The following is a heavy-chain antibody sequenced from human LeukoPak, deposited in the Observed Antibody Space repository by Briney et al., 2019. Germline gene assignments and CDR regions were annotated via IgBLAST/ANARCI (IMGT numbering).Heavy chain of an antibody. D-gene: IGHD6-6*01. Sequence: GGSLRLSWVGPGLTFSTYVLSGGRQAPGRGRGWVSAISGSGGSTYYADSVKGRFTISRDNSKNTLYLQMNSLRAEDTAVYYCAKQYSSSYTPFDYWGQGTLVTVSS. CDR3: AKQYSSSYTPFDY. J-gene: IGHJ4*02. V-gene: IGHV3-23*01. CDR1: GLTFSTYV. CDR2: ISGSGGST.